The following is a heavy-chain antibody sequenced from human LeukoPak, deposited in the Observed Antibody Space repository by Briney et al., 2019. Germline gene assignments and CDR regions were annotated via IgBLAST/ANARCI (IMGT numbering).Heavy chain of an antibody. Sequence: GGSLRLSCAASGFTFDDFGMSWVRQAPGKGLEWVSGINWKGGITAYADSVKGRFTISRDSAKNSLYLQMNSLRAEDTAVYYRAELGITMIGGVWGKGTTVTIYS. CDR3: AELGITMIGGV. V-gene: IGHV3-20*04. CDR2: INWKGGIT. J-gene: IGHJ6*04. CDR1: GFTFDDFG. D-gene: IGHD3-10*02.